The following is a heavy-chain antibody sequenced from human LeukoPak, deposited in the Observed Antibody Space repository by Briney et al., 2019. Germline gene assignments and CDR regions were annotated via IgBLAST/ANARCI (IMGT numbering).Heavy chain of an antibody. Sequence: SETLSLTCTVSGYSISSGYYWGWIRQPPGKGLEWIGSIYHSGSTYYNPSLKSRVTISVDTSKNQFSLKLSSVTAADTAVYYCARGRYQPLLYYFDYWGQGTLVTVSS. V-gene: IGHV4-38-2*02. D-gene: IGHD2-2*01. CDR3: ARGRYQPLLYYFDY. CDR2: IYHSGST. CDR1: GYSISSGYY. J-gene: IGHJ4*02.